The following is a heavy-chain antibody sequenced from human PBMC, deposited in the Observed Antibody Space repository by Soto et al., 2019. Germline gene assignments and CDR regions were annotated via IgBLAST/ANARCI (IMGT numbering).Heavy chain of an antibody. Sequence: SETLSLTCTVSGGSVSSGSYYWSWIRQPPGKGLEWIGYIYYSGSTNYNPSLKSRVTISVDTSKNQFSLKLSSVTAADTAVYYCARDCCYGSGSYLVPHWGQGTLVTVSS. CDR3: ARDCCYGSGSYLVPH. J-gene: IGHJ4*02. D-gene: IGHD3-10*01. V-gene: IGHV4-61*01. CDR1: GGSVSSGSYY. CDR2: IYYSGST.